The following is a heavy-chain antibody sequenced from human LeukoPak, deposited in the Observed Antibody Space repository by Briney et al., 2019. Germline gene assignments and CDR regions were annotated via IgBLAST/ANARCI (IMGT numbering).Heavy chain of an antibody. V-gene: IGHV1-2*02. Sequence: ASVKVSCKASGYTFTVYYMHWVRQAPGQGREWMGWINPNSGGTNYAQKFQGRVTMTRDTSISTGYMELSRLRSDDTAVYYCARPTSGSYYGYYFDYWGQGTLVTVSS. CDR3: ARPTSGSYYGYYFDY. D-gene: IGHD1-26*01. CDR2: INPNSGGT. J-gene: IGHJ4*02. CDR1: GYTFTVYY.